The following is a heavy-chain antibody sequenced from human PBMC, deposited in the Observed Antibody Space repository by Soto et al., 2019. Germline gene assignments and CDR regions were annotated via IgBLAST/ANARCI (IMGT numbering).Heavy chain of an antibody. CDR1: GFTFSSYA. V-gene: IGHV3-23*01. CDR2: ISGSGGST. D-gene: IGHD2-15*01. Sequence: GGSLRLSCAASGFTFSSYAMSWVRQAPGKGLEWVSAISGSGGSTYYADSVKGRFTISRDNSKNTLYLQMNSLRAEDTAVYYCAKPPRILYSGAWYGSSFDYWGQGTLVTVSS. CDR3: AKPPRILYSGAWYGSSFDY. J-gene: IGHJ4*02.